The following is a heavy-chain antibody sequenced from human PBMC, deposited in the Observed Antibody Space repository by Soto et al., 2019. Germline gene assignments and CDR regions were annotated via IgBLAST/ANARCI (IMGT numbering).Heavy chain of an antibody. CDR2: IYSDGTT. J-gene: IGHJ4*02. Sequence: LVESGGGLVQAGEALRLSCAVSGFSVSNNYMTWVRQAPGKGLEWISVIYSDGTTYHADSLKGRFIASRDNSQNTLYIQMNNLRVEDSAVYFCARDTQSTVRSDWWGQGTLVTVAS. D-gene: IGHD2-2*01. V-gene: IGHV3-66*01. CDR1: GFSVSNNY. CDR3: ARDTQSTVRSDW.